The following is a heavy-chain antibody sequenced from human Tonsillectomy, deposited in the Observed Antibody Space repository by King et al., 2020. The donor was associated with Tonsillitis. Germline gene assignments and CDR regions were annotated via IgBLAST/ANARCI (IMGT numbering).Heavy chain of an antibody. Sequence: VQLQESGPGLVKPSETLSLTCTVSGGSISSYYWSWIRQPPGKGLEWIGYIYYSGSTNYNPSLKSRVTISVDTSKNQFSLQLSTVTAADTAVYYCARGDYVASGYYYGMDVWGQGTTVTVSS. CDR1: GGSISSYY. V-gene: IGHV4-59*08. J-gene: IGHJ6*02. CDR2: IYYSGST. D-gene: IGHD4-17*01. CDR3: ARGDYVASGYYYGMDV.